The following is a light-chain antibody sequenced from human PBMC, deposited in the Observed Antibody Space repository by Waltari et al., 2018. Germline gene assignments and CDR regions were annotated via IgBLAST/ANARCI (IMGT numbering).Light chain of an antibody. Sequence: DIQMTQSPSSLSASVGDRVTITCRASQSISTFLNWYQQKPGKAPNLLIYDASSLQSGVPSRFSGSGSETDFTLTISSLQPEDFATYYCQQSYSFPPVTFGQGTRLEI. CDR1: QSISTF. V-gene: IGKV1-39*01. CDR3: QQSYSFPPVT. J-gene: IGKJ2*01. CDR2: DAS.